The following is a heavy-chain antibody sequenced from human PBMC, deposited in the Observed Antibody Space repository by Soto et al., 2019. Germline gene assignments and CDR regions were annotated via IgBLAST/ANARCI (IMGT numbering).Heavy chain of an antibody. V-gene: IGHV4-34*01. CDR3: ASGGWGSGWLETPLRGMDV. CDR1: GGSFSGYY. CDR2: INHSGST. J-gene: IGHJ6*02. D-gene: IGHD6-19*01. Sequence: SETLSLTCAVYGGSFSGYYWSWIRQPPGKGLEWIGEINHSGSTNYNPSLKSRVTISVDTSKNQFSLKLSSVTAADTAVYYCASGGWGSGWLETPLRGMDVWGQGTTVTVSS.